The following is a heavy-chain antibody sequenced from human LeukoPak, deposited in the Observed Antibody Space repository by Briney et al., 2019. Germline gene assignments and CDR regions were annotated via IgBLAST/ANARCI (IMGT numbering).Heavy chain of an antibody. CDR2: MNPKSANT. V-gene: IGHV1-8*01. J-gene: IGHJ4*02. CDR1: GYTFTSYD. Sequence: ASVKVSCKASGYTFTSYDINWVRQATGQALEWMGWMNPKSANTGYAQKFQGRVTMTRNTSISTAYMELSSLTSEDTAVYYCARKEYSSPSDYWGQGTLVTVSS. CDR3: ARKEYSSPSDY. D-gene: IGHD6-13*01.